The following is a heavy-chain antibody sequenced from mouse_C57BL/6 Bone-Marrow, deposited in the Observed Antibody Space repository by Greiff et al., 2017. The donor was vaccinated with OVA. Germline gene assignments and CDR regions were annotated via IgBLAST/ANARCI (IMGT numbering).Heavy chain of an antibody. CDR1: GYTFTSYW. J-gene: IGHJ3*01. V-gene: IGHV1-50*01. Sequence: VQLQQPGAELVKPGASVKLSCKASGYTFTSYWMQWVKQRPGQGLEWIGEIDPSDSYTNYNQKFKGKATLTVDTSSSTAYMQLNSLTSEDSAVYYCASAVFAYWPRDSGHCLC. CDR3: ASAVFAY. CDR2: IDPSDSYT.